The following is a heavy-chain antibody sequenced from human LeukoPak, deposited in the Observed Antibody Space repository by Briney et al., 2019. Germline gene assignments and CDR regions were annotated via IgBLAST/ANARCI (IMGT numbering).Heavy chain of an antibody. Sequence: GGSLRLSCAASGFTFSSYWMHWVRKAPGKGLVWVSRINSDGSSITYADSVKGRFTISRDNAKNTLYLQMNSLRVEDTAVYYCATEGRVSGYDFDCWGQGTLVTVSS. D-gene: IGHD5-12*01. CDR1: GFTFSSYW. V-gene: IGHV3-74*03. CDR2: INSDGSSI. J-gene: IGHJ4*02. CDR3: ATEGRVSGYDFDC.